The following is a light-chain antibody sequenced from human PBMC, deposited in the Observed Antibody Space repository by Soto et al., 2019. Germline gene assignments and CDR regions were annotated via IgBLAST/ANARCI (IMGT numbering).Light chain of an antibody. V-gene: IGKV1-39*01. CDR1: QNIRRC. CDR2: GAS. J-gene: IGKJ1*01. CDR3: QQSYDSPWA. Sequence: DIQMTQSPASLSASVGDRVTITCRASQNIRRCLNGYQQKPGKAPKLLLYGASSLQIGVTSRFSGSGSGTEFTLTISSLQPEDFASYYCQQSYDSPWAFGPGTKVEVK.